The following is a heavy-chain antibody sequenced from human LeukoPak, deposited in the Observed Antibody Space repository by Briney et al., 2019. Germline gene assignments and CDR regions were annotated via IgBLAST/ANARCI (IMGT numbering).Heavy chain of an antibody. CDR3: ARQYYVRTGYYYFDY. CDR2: IYYSVNT. Sequence: SDTLSLTCTVSGGSISGYYWSWIRQPPGKGLEWIGYIYYSVNTNYNPSLKSRVTIVGDTSKNQFSLKLSSVTAADTAVYYCARQYYVRTGYYYFDYWGQGTLVTVSS. V-gene: IGHV4-59*08. CDR1: GGSISGYY. D-gene: IGHD3-22*01. J-gene: IGHJ4*02.